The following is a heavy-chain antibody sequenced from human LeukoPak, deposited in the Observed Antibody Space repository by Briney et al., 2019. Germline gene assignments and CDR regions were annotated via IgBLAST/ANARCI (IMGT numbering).Heavy chain of an antibody. CDR1: GFTFSTYE. J-gene: IGHJ3*02. Sequence: GGSLRLSCAASGFTFSTYEMSWVRQAPGKGLEWVAYIDSSASVIKYADSLQGRFTASRDNAKKSLYLQLNSLRAEDTAIYYCAREITDTPDAFDIWGQGTRVTVSS. CDR2: IDSSASVI. CDR3: AREITDTPDAFDI. D-gene: IGHD3-10*01. V-gene: IGHV3-48*03.